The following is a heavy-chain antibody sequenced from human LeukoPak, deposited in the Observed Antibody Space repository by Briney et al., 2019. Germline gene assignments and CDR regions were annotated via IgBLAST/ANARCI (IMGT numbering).Heavy chain of an antibody. CDR2: ISGSGGST. Sequence: GGSLRLSCAASGFTFSSYAMSWVRQAPGKGLEWVSAISGSGGSTYYADSVKGRFTITRDNSKNTLYLQMNSLRAEDTAVYYCAKPVVVTGVPPDAFDIWGQGTMVTVSS. CDR3: AKPVVVTGVPPDAFDI. V-gene: IGHV3-23*01. CDR1: GFTFSSYA. J-gene: IGHJ3*02. D-gene: IGHD2-21*02.